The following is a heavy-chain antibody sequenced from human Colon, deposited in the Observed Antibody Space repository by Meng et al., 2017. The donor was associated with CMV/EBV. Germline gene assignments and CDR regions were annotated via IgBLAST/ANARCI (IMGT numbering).Heavy chain of an antibody. CDR3: ARGESIFEVVPRYGMDV. CDR2: INSGARTI. V-gene: IGHV3-48*03. CDR1: GHTLYTHH. J-gene: IGHJ6*02. Sequence: GGSVRLLCAVWGHTLYTHHMNGVRRAPGKGLEWLTYINSGARTIYYADSVKGRFTISRDNAKNSLYLEMNSLRTGDTAIYYCARGESIFEVVPRYGMDVWGQGTTVTVSS. D-gene: IGHD3-3*01.